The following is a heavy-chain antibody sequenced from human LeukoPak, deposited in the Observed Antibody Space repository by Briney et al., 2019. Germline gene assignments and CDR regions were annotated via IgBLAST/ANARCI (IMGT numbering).Heavy chain of an antibody. CDR1: GFTVSSNY. D-gene: IGHD3-3*01. CDR3: ARVGDFWSGYTEPDAFDI. Sequence: PGGSLRLSCAASGFTVSSNYMSWVRQAPGKGLEWVSVIYSGGSTYYADSVKGRFTISRDNSKNTLYLQMNSLRAEDTAVYYCARVGDFWSGYTEPDAFDIWGQGTMVTVSS. J-gene: IGHJ3*02. CDR2: IYSGGST. V-gene: IGHV3-53*01.